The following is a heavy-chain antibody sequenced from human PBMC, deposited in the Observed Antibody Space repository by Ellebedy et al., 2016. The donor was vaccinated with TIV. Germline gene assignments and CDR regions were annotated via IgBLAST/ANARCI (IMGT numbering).Heavy chain of an antibody. Sequence: ASVKVSXKASGYTFTNYGISWVRQAPGQGLEWMGLINPSGGFTTYAQKFQGGVTMTRDTSTSTVNMELRGLRSEDTTKYFCARSLPLGIAGHPGYAFDFWGQGTVVTVSS. CDR1: GYTFTNYG. J-gene: IGHJ3*01. CDR3: ARSLPLGIAGHPGYAFDF. D-gene: IGHD6-6*01. V-gene: IGHV1-46*01. CDR2: INPSGGFT.